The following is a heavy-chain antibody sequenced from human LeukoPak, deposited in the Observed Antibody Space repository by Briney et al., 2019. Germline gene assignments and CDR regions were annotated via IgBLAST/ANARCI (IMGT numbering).Heavy chain of an antibody. CDR1: GFTFSSYA. J-gene: IGHJ4*02. D-gene: IGHD6-13*01. CDR3: VKARASSSWYAFFDY. Sequence: GGSLRLSCSASGFTFSSYAMHWVRQAPGKGLEYVSAISSNGGSTYYADSVKGRFTISRDNSKNTLYLQMSSLRAEDTAVYFCVKARASSSWYAFFDYWGQGTLVTVSS. CDR2: ISSNGGST. V-gene: IGHV3-64D*09.